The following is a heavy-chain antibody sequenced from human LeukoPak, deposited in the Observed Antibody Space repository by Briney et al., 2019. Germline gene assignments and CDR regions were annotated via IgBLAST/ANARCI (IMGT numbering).Heavy chain of an antibody. CDR2: IFHSGST. CDR3: ETDNRSGTYSWFDP. J-gene: IGHJ5*02. Sequence: PSETLSLTCAVSGYSISSGYYWGWIRQPPGKGLEWIGSIFHSGSTYYNPSLKSRVTISVDTSKNQFSLKLSSVTAADTAVFYCETDNRSGTYSWFDPWGQGTLVTVSS. V-gene: IGHV4-38-2*02. CDR1: GYSISSGYY. D-gene: IGHD3-10*01.